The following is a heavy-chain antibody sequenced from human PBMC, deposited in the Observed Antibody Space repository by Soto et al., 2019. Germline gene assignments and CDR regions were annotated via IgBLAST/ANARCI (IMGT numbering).Heavy chain of an antibody. V-gene: IGHV3-23*01. Sequence: PGGSLRLSCAASGFAFSSYVMTWVRQAPGKGLEWVSFSSATGAGTYYADSVKGRFTISRDNSKNTLYLQMTSLRADDTAVYYCAKDRRAGGNYGFYSDFSGQGALVTVSS. D-gene: IGHD1-7*01. CDR1: GFAFSSYV. CDR2: SSATGAGT. J-gene: IGHJ4*02. CDR3: AKDRRAGGNYGFYSDF.